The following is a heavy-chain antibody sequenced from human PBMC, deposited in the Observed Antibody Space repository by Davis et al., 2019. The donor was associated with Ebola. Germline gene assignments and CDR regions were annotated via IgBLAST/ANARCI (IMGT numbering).Heavy chain of an antibody. V-gene: IGHV1-2*02. CDR3: SRGPSLFYGMDV. CDR2: INPNSGGT. J-gene: IGHJ6*02. Sequence: ASVKVSCKASGYTFTGYYMHWVRQAPGQGLEWMGWINPNSGGTNYAQKFQGRVTMTRDTSISSAYMELTRLRSDDTAVYYCSRGPSLFYGMDVWGQGTTVSVSS. CDR1: GYTFTGYY.